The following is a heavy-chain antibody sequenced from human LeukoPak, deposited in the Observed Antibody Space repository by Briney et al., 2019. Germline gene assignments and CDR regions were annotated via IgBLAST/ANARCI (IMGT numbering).Heavy chain of an antibody. D-gene: IGHD3-22*01. V-gene: IGHV3-7*01. CDR2: IEQDGSEK. CDR3: ARANHYSDSIGYSLYYFDY. Sequence: PGGSLRLSCAASGFTFSRYWMSWVRQAPGKGLEWVANIEQDGSEKYYVDSVKGRFTISRDNAKNSLYLQMNSLRAEDTAVYYCARANHYSDSIGYSLYYFDYWGQGTLVAVSS. CDR1: GFTFSRYW. J-gene: IGHJ4*02.